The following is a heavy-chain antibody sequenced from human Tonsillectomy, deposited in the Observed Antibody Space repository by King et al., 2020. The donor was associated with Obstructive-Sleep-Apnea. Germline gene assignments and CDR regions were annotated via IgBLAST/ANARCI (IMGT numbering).Heavy chain of an antibody. V-gene: IGHV3-23*04. CDR3: AKAAPSSDYYNGMDV. D-gene: IGHD3-10*01. CDR1: GFSFSSHA. J-gene: IGHJ6*02. CDR2: ISGSGGST. Sequence: VQLVESGGDLQQPGESLRLSCAASGFSFSSHAMSWVRQAPGKGLEWVSTISGSGGSTYYADSVKGRFTVSRDNSKKTLDLQMNSLRAEDTAVYYCAKAAPSSDYYNGMDVWGQGTTVTVSS.